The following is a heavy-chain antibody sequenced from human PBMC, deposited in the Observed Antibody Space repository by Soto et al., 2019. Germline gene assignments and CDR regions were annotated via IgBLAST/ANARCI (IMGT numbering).Heavy chain of an antibody. CDR1: GFTFTIYA. CDR2: ITGSGGST. Sequence: XGSLRLACSASGFTFTIYAMSWVRQAPGKGLEWVSAITGSGGSTYYADSVKGRFTISRDNSKNTLYLQMNSLRAEDTAVYYCAIARGAMVRGAAFYFDYWGQGTLVTVSS. D-gene: IGHD3-10*01. V-gene: IGHV3-23*01. J-gene: IGHJ4*02. CDR3: AIARGAMVRGAAFYFDY.